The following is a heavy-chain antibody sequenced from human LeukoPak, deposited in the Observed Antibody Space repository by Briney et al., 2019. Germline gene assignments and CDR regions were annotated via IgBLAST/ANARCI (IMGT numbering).Heavy chain of an antibody. V-gene: IGHV3-7*01. J-gene: IGHJ6*04. Sequence: PGGSLRPSCAASGFTFNSYSMNWVRQPPGKGLEWVANINQHGSEKYYVDSVKGRFTISRDNAKNSLYLQMNSLRAEDTAVYYCAELGITMIGGVWGKGTTVTISS. CDR2: INQHGSEK. CDR1: GFTFNSYS. CDR3: AELGITMIGGV. D-gene: IGHD3-10*02.